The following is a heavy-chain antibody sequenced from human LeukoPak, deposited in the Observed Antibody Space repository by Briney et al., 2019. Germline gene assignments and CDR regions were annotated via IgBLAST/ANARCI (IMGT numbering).Heavy chain of an antibody. D-gene: IGHD4-17*01. V-gene: IGHV3-48*04. J-gene: IGHJ5*02. CDR2: ISSSGSTI. CDR1: GFTFSGYS. CDR3: ARDYGDYVGYNWFDP. Sequence: PGGSLRLSCAASGFTFSGYSMNWVRQAPGKGLEWVSYISSSGSTIYYADSVKGRFTISRDNAKNSLYLQMNSLRAEDTAVYYCARDYGDYVGYNWFDPWGQGTLVTVSS.